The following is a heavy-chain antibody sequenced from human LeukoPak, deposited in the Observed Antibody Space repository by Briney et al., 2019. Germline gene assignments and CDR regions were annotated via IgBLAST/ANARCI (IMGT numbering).Heavy chain of an antibody. V-gene: IGHV1-2*02. D-gene: IGHD4-17*01. J-gene: IGHJ3*01. Sequence: ASVKVSCKASGYTFTGYNMQGVRLAPGQGFECMGWINPKRGGTNYAQNFQAKATMTRDTSISPAYLELSSLRSQATAVLYCAVSRFGDYDLYAFDLWGQGTLVTVSS. CDR3: AVSRFGDYDLYAFDL. CDR2: INPKRGGT. CDR1: GYTFTGYN.